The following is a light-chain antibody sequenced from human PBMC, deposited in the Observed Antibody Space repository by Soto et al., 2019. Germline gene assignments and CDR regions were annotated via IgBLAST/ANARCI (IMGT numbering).Light chain of an antibody. V-gene: IGKV1-5*01. CDR3: QQYNSYSWT. J-gene: IGKJ1*01. CDR2: DAS. Sequence: IQMTQSRSTLSASLGDRVTITGRASQSISSWLAWYQQKPGKAPKLLIYDASSLESGVPSRFSGSGSGTEFTLTISSLQPDDFATYYCQQYNSYSWTFGQGTKVDIK. CDR1: QSISSW.